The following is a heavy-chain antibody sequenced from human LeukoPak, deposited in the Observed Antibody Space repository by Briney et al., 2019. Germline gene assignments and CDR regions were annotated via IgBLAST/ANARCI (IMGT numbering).Heavy chain of an antibody. V-gene: IGHV3-53*01. Sequence: LTGGSLRLSCAASGFTVSSNYMSWVRQAPGKGLEWVSVIYSGGSTYYADSVKGRFTISRDNSENTLYLQMNSLRAEDTAVYYCASVYCGGDCYSYYYGMDVWGQGTTVTVSS. CDR2: IYSGGST. CDR1: GFTVSSNY. CDR3: ASVYCGGDCYSYYYGMDV. D-gene: IGHD2-21*02. J-gene: IGHJ6*02.